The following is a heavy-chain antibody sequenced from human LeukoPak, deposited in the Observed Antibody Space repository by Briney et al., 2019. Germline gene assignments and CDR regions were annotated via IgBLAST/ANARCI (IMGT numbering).Heavy chain of an antibody. D-gene: IGHD2-2*01. V-gene: IGHV3-33*01. CDR1: GFTFSSYG. CDR2: IWYDGSNK. CDR3: ARDETESYYANAFDI. Sequence: PGGSLRLSCAASGFTFSSYGMHWVRQAPGKGLEWVAVIWYDGSNKYYADSVKGRFTISRDNSKNTLYLQMNSLRAEDTAVYYCARDETESYYANAFDIWGHGTMVTVSS. J-gene: IGHJ3*02.